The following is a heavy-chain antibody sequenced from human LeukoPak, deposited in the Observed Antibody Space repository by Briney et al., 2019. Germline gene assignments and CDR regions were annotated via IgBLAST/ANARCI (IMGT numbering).Heavy chain of an antibody. Sequence: ASVKVSCRVSGYSLSDLSIHWVRHVAAKGLEWMGGFEPEEGAHGETIFAQKFEDRLTLTEDTSADTAYMELVRLTSEDTAVYYCATDRLEIYALHIWGQGTAVTVSS. CDR3: ATDRLEIYALHI. D-gene: IGHD1-1*01. CDR1: GYSLSDLS. J-gene: IGHJ3*02. CDR2: FEPEEGAHGET. V-gene: IGHV1-24*01.